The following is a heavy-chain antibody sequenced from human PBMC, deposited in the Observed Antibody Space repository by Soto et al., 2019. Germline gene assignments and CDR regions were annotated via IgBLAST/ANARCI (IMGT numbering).Heavy chain of an antibody. Sequence: EVQVVESGGGLIQPGGSLRLSCAGSGFTFSNYNMDWVRQAPGKGLEWISYISTTSRTIFYADSVKGRFTISRDNGRNSLFLQMNSLRDEDTAVYYCARDGSRGYDMDVWGQGTTVIVSS. CDR2: ISTTSRTI. D-gene: IGHD1-1*01. CDR3: ARDGSRGYDMDV. CDR1: GFTFSNYN. J-gene: IGHJ6*02. V-gene: IGHV3-48*02.